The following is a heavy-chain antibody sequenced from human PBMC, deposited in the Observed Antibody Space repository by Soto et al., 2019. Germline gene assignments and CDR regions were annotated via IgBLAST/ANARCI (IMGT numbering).Heavy chain of an antibody. J-gene: IGHJ4*02. D-gene: IGHD5-12*01. CDR3: ARVRRRDGYNAYFDY. V-gene: IGHV1-18*01. CDR2: ISAYNGNT. Sequence: QVQLVQSGAEVKKPGASVKVSCKASGYTFTSYGISWVRQAPGQGLEWMGWISAYNGNTNYAQKLQGRVTMTTDTSXXTAYMELRSLRSDDTAVYYCARVRRRDGYNAYFDYWGQGTLVTVSS. CDR1: GYTFTSYG.